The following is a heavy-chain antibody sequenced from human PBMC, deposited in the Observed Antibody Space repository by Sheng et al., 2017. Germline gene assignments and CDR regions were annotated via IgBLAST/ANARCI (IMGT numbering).Heavy chain of an antibody. CDR3: AREKKIVVGPAAIWHLFDY. Sequence: QVQLQESGPGLVKPSQTLSLTCTVSGGSISSGGYYWSWIRQHPGKGLEWIGYIYYSGSTYYNPSLKSRVTISVDTSKNQFSLKLSSVTAADTAVYYCAREKKIVVGPAAIWHLFDYWGQGILVTVSS. CDR2: IYYSGST. J-gene: IGHJ4*02. CDR1: GGSISSGGYY. V-gene: IGHV4-31*03. D-gene: IGHD2-2*01.